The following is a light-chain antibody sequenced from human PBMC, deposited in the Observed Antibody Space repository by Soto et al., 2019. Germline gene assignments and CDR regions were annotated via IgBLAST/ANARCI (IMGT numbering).Light chain of an antibody. V-gene: IGKV3-20*01. J-gene: IGKJ1*01. CDR3: QQYAGSPRT. CDR1: QNLGTLY. CDR2: SAS. Sequence: EFVLTQSPGTLSLSPGERGTLSCRASQNLGTLYLAWFQQKSGQAPRLLIYSASRRATGIPDRFTGSGSGTNFTLTINRVEPEDFAVYFCQQYAGSPRTFGQGTKVDIK.